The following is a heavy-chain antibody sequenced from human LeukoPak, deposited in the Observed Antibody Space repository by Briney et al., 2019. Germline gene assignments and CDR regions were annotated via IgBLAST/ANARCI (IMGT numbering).Heavy chain of an antibody. CDR2: ISYGSSYI. CDR1: GFTFSTYS. Sequence: GGSLRLSCAASGFTFSTYSLDWVRQAPGKGLEWVSSISYGSSYIFYRDSVRGRFTISRDDAKNSLFLQMNSLRAEDTAVYYRARGGVGGEINRYWGQGTLVTVSS. D-gene: IGHD2-8*02. V-gene: IGHV3-21*01. CDR3: ARGGVGGEINRY. J-gene: IGHJ4*02.